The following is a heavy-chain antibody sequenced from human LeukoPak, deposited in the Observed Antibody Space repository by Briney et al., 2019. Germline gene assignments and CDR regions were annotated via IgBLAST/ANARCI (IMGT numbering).Heavy chain of an antibody. CDR2: IGSSSSVL. V-gene: IGHV3-48*02. Sequence: PGGSLRLSCAASGFTFSGYSMNWVRQAPGKGLEWVSYIGSSSSVLHYADSVKGRFTISRDNAKKSLYLQMNSLRDEDTAVYYCVRETMYAFDMWGQGTIVTVSS. J-gene: IGHJ3*02. CDR3: VRETMYAFDM. CDR1: GFTFSGYS. D-gene: IGHD1-1*01.